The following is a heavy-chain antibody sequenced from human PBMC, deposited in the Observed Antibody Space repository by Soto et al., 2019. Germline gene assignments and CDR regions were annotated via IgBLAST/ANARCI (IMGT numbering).Heavy chain of an antibody. D-gene: IGHD2-15*01. J-gene: IGHJ3*02. CDR3: AKDFPDCSGGSCYTRTTLGAFDI. V-gene: IGHV3-23*01. CDR1: GFTFSSYA. CDR2: ISGSGGST. Sequence: GGSLRLSCAASGFTFSSYAMSWVRQAPGKGLEWVSAISGSGGSTYYADSVKGRFTISRDNSKNTLYLQMNSLRAEDTAVYYCAKDFPDCSGGSCYTRTTLGAFDIWGQGTMVTVSS.